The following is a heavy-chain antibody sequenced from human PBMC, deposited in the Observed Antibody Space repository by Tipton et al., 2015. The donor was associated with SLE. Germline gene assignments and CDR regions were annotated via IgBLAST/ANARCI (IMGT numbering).Heavy chain of an antibody. CDR3: ARDGTMVRGVGEYYGMDV. D-gene: IGHD3-10*01. V-gene: IGHV4-59*11. CDR1: GGAISRHY. CDR2: IHYSGMT. Sequence: TLSLTCTVYGGAISRHYWSWVRYPPGKGLGWIGSIHYSGMTNDNPSTKSRVTISVDTSKNQFSLKLSSVTAADTAVYYCARDGTMVRGVGEYYGMDVWG. J-gene: IGHJ6*02.